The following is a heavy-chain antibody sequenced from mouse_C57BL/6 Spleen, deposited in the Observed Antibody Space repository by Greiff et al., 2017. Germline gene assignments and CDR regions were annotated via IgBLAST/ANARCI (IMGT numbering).Heavy chain of an antibody. CDR3: TKEGRDGYYVPFDY. Sequence: QVQLKQSGAELVRPGASVTLSCKASGYTFTDYEMHWVKQTPVHGLEWIGAIDPETGGTAYNQKFKGKAILTADKSSSTAYMELRSLTSEDSAVYYCTKEGRDGYYVPFDYWGQGTTLTVSS. CDR1: GYTFTDYE. V-gene: IGHV1-15*01. D-gene: IGHD2-3*01. J-gene: IGHJ2*01. CDR2: IDPETGGT.